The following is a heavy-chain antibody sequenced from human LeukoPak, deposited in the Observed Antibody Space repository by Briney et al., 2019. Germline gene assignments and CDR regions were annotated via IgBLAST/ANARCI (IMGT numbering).Heavy chain of an antibody. Sequence: PGGSLRLSCAASGFTFSSYWMTWVRQAPGKGLEWVANIGEDGSEKYYVDSVRGRFTISRDNSKNTLYLQMNSLRAEDTAVYYCAKGQFSTGHWGQGTLVTVSS. J-gene: IGHJ4*02. CDR3: AKGQFSTGH. CDR2: IGEDGSEK. V-gene: IGHV3-7*03. D-gene: IGHD2-2*01. CDR1: GFTFSSYW.